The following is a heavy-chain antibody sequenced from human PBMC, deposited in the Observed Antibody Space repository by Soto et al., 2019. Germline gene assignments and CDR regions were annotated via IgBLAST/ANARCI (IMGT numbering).Heavy chain of an antibody. CDR2: ISSSSSTI. V-gene: IGHV3-48*02. CDR1: GFTFSSNS. CDR3: ARVIWSGHLTSDL. J-gene: IGHJ5*02. Sequence: EVQVVESGGGLVQPGGSLRLSCAASGFTFSSNSMNWVRQAPGKGLVGISYISSSSSTIYADSVKGRFTISRDNAKNSLYLQPNGLRDEATAVYYWARVIWSGHLTSDLWGQGTRVTVSS. D-gene: IGHD3-3*01.